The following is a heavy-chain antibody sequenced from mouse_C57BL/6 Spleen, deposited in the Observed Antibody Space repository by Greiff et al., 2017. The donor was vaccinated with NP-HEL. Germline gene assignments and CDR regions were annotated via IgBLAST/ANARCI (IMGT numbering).Heavy chain of an antibody. CDR2: IDPETGGT. CDR1: GYTFTDYE. CDR3: TRSLGYDYVGYFDV. J-gene: IGHJ1*03. Sequence: VQLQQSGAELVRPGASVTLSCKASGYTFTDYEMHWVKQTPVHGLEWIGAIDPETGGTAYNQKFKGKAILTADKSSSTAYMELRSLTSEDSAVYYCTRSLGYDYVGYFDVWGTGTTVTVSS. D-gene: IGHD2-4*01. V-gene: IGHV1-15*01.